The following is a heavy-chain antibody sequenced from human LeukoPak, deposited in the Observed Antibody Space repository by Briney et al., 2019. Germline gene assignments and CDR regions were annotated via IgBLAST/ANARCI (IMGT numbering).Heavy chain of an antibody. CDR3: ARDQRYCSGGSCYPGWFDP. Sequence: GGSLRLSCAASGFTVSSNYMSWVRQAPGKGLEWVSVIYSGGYTYYADSVKGRFTISRDSSKNTLYLQMNSLRAEDTAVYYCARDQRYCSGGSCYPGWFDPWGQGTLVTVSS. V-gene: IGHV3-53*01. J-gene: IGHJ5*02. CDR1: GFTVSSNY. D-gene: IGHD2-15*01. CDR2: IYSGGYT.